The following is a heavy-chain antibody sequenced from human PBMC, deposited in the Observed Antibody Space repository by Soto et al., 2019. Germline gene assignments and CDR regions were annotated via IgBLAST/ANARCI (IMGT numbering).Heavy chain of an antibody. Sequence: QVQLGQSGAEVKKPGASVKVSCKASGYTFTSYYMHWVRQAPGQGLEWMGIINPSGGSTSYAQKFQGRVTMTRETSTSTVYMELRSLRSEDTAVYYCARESGPWELQPRDYYYGMDVWGQGTTVTVSS. CDR1: GYTFTSYY. CDR2: INPSGGST. J-gene: IGHJ6*02. D-gene: IGHD1-26*01. CDR3: ARESGPWELQPRDYYYGMDV. V-gene: IGHV1-46*01.